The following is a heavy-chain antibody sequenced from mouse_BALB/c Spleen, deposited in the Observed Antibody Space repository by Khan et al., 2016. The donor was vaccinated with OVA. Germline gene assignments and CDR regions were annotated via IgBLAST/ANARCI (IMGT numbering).Heavy chain of an antibody. CDR1: GYTFTSYW. V-gene: IGHV1-7*01. Sequence: QVQLQQSGSELAKPGASVKMSCKASGYTFTSYWMHWVKQRPGQGLEWIGYINPSTGYTEYNQKFKGKATLTADKSSSTAYMQLRSLTSEDSAVYYCARAYGSSYYFDYWGQGTTLTVSS. CDR2: INPSTGYT. D-gene: IGHD1-1*01. J-gene: IGHJ2*01. CDR3: ARAYGSSYYFDY.